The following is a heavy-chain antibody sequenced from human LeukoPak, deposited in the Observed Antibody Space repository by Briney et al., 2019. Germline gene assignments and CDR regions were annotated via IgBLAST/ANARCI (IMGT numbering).Heavy chain of an antibody. D-gene: IGHD2-8*02. CDR1: GFTFSSYG. CDR3: AKVKAVLVDAFDI. V-gene: IGHV3-23*01. Sequence: PGGSLRLSCAASGFTFSSYGMSWVRQAPGKGLEWVSAISGSGGSTYYADSVKGRFTISRDNSKNTLYLQMNSLRAEDTAVYYCAKVKAVLVDAFDIWGQGTMVTVSS. J-gene: IGHJ3*02. CDR2: ISGSGGST.